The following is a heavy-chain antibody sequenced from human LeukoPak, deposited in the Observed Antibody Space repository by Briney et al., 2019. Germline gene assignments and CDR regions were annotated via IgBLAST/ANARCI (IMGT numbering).Heavy chain of an antibody. V-gene: IGHV3-23*01. CDR1: GFTFSSYA. Sequence: GGSLRLSCAASGFTFSSYAMSWVRQAPGKGLEWVSAISGSGGSTYYADSVKGRFTISRDNSKNTLYLQMNSLRAEDTAVYYCAKRSQFNYDFWSGYYEKENYYYYMDVWGKGTTVTVSS. CDR2: ISGSGGST. D-gene: IGHD3-3*01. J-gene: IGHJ6*03. CDR3: AKRSQFNYDFWSGYYEKENYYYYMDV.